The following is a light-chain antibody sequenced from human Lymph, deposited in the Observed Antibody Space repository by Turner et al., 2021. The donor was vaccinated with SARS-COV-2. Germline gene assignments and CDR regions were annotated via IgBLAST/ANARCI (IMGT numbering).Light chain of an antibody. CDR1: SSVSY. Sequence: IVLSQSPEIMSASPVEKVTMTCRASSSVSYMHWYQQKPGSSPKPWIYATSNLASGVPARFSGSVSGTSYSLTISRVGAEDAATYYCQQWSSNPLTFGAGIKLELK. CDR2: ATS. V-gene: IGKV3-11*01. CDR3: QQWSSNPLT. J-gene: IGKJ4*02.